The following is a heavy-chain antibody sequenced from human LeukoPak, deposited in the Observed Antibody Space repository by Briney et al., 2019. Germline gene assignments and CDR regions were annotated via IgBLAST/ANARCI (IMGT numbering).Heavy chain of an antibody. Sequence: GGSLRLSCAASGFTFSSYAIHWVRQAPGKGLEWVALISYDGSSKYYADSVKGRFTVSRDNSKNTLYLQVSSLRTEDTAVYYCARGGSGSYYYYHYYMDVWGRGTTVTVSS. CDR2: ISYDGSSK. CDR3: ARGGSGSYYYYHYYMDV. V-gene: IGHV3-30*04. D-gene: IGHD1-26*01. J-gene: IGHJ6*03. CDR1: GFTFSSYA.